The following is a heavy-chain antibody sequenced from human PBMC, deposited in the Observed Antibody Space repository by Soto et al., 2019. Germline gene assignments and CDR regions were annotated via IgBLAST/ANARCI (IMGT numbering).Heavy chain of an antibody. CDR3: ARDDEDGSYCDLGY. Sequence: QVQLVESGGGVVQPGRSLRLSCAVSGFTFSDYIMHWVRQAPGEGLEWVAMVLHDGNNKYYADSVKGRFTISRDNSRNTLYLQMNSLRTEDTAMYYCARDDEDGSYCDLGYWGQGTLVTVSS. V-gene: IGHV3-30-3*01. J-gene: IGHJ4*02. D-gene: IGHD3-10*01. CDR2: VLHDGNNK. CDR1: GFTFSDYI.